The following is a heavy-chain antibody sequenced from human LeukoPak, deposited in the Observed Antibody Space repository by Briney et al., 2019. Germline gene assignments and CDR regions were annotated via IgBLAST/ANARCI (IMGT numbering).Heavy chain of an antibody. V-gene: IGHV3-11*01. J-gene: IGHJ4*02. CDR3: ARVGIALTSPFDY. Sequence: GGSLRLSCLASGFTFSDYYMSWVRQAPGKGLEWISYMSSRGYPTYYAESVKGRFTISRDNAKNTLYLQMHNLRTDDTAVYFCARVGIALTSPFDYWGLGTLAAVSS. D-gene: IGHD1-1*01. CDR1: GFTFSDYY. CDR2: MSSRGYPT.